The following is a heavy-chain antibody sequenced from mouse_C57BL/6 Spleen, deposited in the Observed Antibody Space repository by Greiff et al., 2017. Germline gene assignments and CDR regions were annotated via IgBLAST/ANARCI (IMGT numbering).Heavy chain of an antibody. CDR3: ARRGDYYGYWYFDV. CDR1: GYTFTSYW. J-gene: IGHJ1*03. V-gene: IGHV1-52*01. Sequence: QVQLQQPGAELVRPGSSVKLSCKASGYTFTSYWMHWVKQRPIQGLEWIGNIDPSDSETHSNQKFKDKATLTVDKSSSTAYMQLSSLTSDDSAVDYCARRGDYYGYWYFDVWGTGTTVTVSS. D-gene: IGHD1-1*01. CDR2: IDPSDSET.